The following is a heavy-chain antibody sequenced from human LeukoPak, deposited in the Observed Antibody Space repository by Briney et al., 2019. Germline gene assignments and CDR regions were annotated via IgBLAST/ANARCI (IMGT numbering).Heavy chain of an antibody. V-gene: IGHV3-23*01. J-gene: IGHJ4*02. CDR1: GITFSSHA. CDR3: AKAYHDSGCLIDY. Sequence: GGSLRLSWAASGITFSSHAMTWVRQAPGKGLEWVAAIRGNGATTDYADSVKGRFTISRDNSKSTLYLQMNSLRAEDTAVYYCAKAYHDSGCLIDYWGQGTLVTVSS. CDR2: IRGNGATT. D-gene: IGHD6-19*01.